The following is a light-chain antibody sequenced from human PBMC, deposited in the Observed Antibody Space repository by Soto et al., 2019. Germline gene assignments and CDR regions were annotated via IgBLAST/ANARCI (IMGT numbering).Light chain of an antibody. J-gene: IGKJ3*01. CDR2: DAS. V-gene: IGKV1-33*01. Sequence: DIQMTQSPSSLSAFVGDRVTITCQASQDIANYLNWYQQKPGKAPRLLIYDASTLELGVPLRFSGSVSGADFTLTISSLQNEDIATYYCQHYYSDPPTFGPGTKVDIK. CDR3: QHYYSDPPT. CDR1: QDIANY.